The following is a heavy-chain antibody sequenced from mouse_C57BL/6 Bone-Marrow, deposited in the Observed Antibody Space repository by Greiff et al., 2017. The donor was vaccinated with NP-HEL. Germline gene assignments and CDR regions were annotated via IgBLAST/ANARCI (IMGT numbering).Heavy chain of an antibody. J-gene: IGHJ1*03. V-gene: IGHV2-5*01. CDR3: AKKELYYYGSSWDWYFDV. CDR1: GFSLTSYG. CDR2: IWRGGST. D-gene: IGHD1-1*01. Sequence: QVQLKESGPGLVQPSQSLSITCTVSGFSLTSYGVHWVRQSPGKGLEWLGVIWRGGSTDYNAAFMSRLSINKDNSKSQVFFKMNSLQADDTAIYYCAKKELYYYGSSWDWYFDVWGTGTTVTVSS.